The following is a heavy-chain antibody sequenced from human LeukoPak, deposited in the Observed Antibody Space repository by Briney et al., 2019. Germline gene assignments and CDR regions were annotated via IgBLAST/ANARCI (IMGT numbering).Heavy chain of an antibody. CDR1: GGSISSYY. J-gene: IGHJ6*03. V-gene: IGHV4-4*07. CDR2: IYTSGST. Sequence: PSETLSLTCTVSGGSISSYYWSWIRQPAGKGLEWIGRIYTSGSTNYNPSLKSRVTISVDKSKNQFSLKLSSVTAADTAVYYCARDRSYYSSYMDVWGKGTTVTVSS. CDR3: ARDRSYYSSYMDV. D-gene: IGHD4-11*01.